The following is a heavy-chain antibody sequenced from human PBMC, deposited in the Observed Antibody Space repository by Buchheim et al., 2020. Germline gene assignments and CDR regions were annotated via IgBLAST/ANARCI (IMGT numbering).Heavy chain of an antibody. J-gene: IGHJ6*02. CDR2: IKSKTDGGTT. V-gene: IGHV3-15*01. Sequence: EVQLVESGGGLVKPGGSLRLSCAASGFTFSNAWMSWVRQAPGKGLEWVGRIKSKTDGGTTDYAAPVKGRFTISSDDSKNTLYLQMNSLKTEDTDVYYCTTEGVRGVINYYYYGMDVWGQGTT. D-gene: IGHD3-10*01. CDR1: GFTFSNAW. CDR3: TTEGVRGVINYYYYGMDV.